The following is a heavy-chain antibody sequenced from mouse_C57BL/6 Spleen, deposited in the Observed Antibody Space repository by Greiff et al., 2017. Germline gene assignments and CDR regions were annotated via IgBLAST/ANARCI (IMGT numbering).Heavy chain of an antibody. CDR1: GYTFSDYG. J-gene: IGHJ1*03. Sequence: EVQLQESGGGLVKPGGSLKLSCAASGYTFSDYGMHWVSQAPEKGLEWVAYICSGSSTIYYADKVKGRFTITRDNAKNTQFLQMPSLRSEDTAMYYCARLLGRRYFDVWGTGTTVTVSS. CDR2: ICSGSSTI. CDR3: ARLLGRRYFDV. V-gene: IGHV5-17*01. D-gene: IGHD4-1*01.